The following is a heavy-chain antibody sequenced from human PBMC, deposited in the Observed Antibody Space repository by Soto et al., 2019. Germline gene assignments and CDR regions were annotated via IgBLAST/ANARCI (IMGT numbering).Heavy chain of an antibody. CDR1: GYSISSAYY. D-gene: IGHD1-26*01. J-gene: IGHJ4*02. CDR2: IYHSGTT. Sequence: KPSETLSLTCAVSGYSISSAYYWGWIRQPPGKGLEWIGSIYHSGTTYYNPSLKSRVTISIDTSKNQFSLKLSSVTAADTAVYYCARVLFVGRKEVRHYFDYWGQGTLVTVSS. V-gene: IGHV4-38-2*01. CDR3: ARVLFVGRKEVRHYFDY.